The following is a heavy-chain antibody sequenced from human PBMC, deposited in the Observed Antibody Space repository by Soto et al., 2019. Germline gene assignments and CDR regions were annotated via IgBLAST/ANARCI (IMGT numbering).Heavy chain of an antibody. CDR2: ISSSSSYI. V-gene: IGHV3-21*01. D-gene: IGHD6-19*01. J-gene: IGHJ6*02. Sequence: LRLSCAASGFTFSSYSMNWVRQAPGKGLEWVSSISSSSSYIYYADSVKGRFTISRDNAKNSLYLQMNSLRAEDTAVYYCARDRIAVAGKKTYGMDVWGQGTTVTVSS. CDR3: ARDRIAVAGKKTYGMDV. CDR1: GFTFSSYS.